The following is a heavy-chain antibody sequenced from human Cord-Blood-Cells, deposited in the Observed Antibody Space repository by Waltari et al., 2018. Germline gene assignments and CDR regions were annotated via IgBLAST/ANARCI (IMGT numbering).Heavy chain of an antibody. V-gene: IGHV1-58*01. CDR1: GFTFTSSA. CDR3: AAPPYWSGYLHDAFDI. D-gene: IGHD3-3*01. Sequence: QMQLVQSGPEVKKPGTSVKVSCKASGFTFTSSAVQWVRQARGQRIEWIGWIVVGSGNTNYAQKFQERVTITRDMSTSTAYMELSSLRSEDTAVYYCAAPPYWSGYLHDAFDIWGQGTMVTVSS. CDR2: IVVGSGNT. J-gene: IGHJ3*02.